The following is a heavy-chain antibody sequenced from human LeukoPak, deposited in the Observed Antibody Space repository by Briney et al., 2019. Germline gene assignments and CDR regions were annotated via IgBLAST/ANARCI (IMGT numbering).Heavy chain of an antibody. CDR3: ARDFIPPSQTRNPSGVWFDP. D-gene: IGHD7-27*01. Sequence: ASVKVSCKASGYTFTSYYMHWVRQAPGQGLEWMGIINPSGGSTSYAQKFQGRVTMTRDTSTSTVYMELSSLRSEDTAVYYCARDFIPPSQTRNPSGVWFDPWGQGTLVTVSS. J-gene: IGHJ5*02. CDR2: INPSGGST. CDR1: GYTFTSYY. V-gene: IGHV1-46*01.